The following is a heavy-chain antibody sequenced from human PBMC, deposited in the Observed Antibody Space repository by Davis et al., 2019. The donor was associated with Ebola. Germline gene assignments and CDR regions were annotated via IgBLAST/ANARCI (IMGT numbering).Heavy chain of an antibody. D-gene: IGHD1-26*01. Sequence: PGGSLRLSCSASGFTFNNYAMHWVRQAPGRGLDFVSGINDNGGTTHYADSVKGRFTISRDDSRSTVYLQMSRLTVGDTALYYCVKDRRGSYAFDIWGQGTMVTVSS. CDR3: VKDRRGSYAFDI. V-gene: IGHV3-64D*06. CDR1: GFTFNNYA. CDR2: INDNGGTT. J-gene: IGHJ3*02.